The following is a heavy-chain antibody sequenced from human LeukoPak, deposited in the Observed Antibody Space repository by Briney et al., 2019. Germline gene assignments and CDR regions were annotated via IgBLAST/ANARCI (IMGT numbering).Heavy chain of an antibody. CDR1: GFTFSSYA. Sequence: GGSLRLSCAASGFTFSSYAMDWVRQAPGKGLEWVSVISGSGGSTYYADSVKGRFTISRDNSKNTLYLQMNNLRAEDTAVYYCAKPSCTSTSCFRFDPWGQGTLVTVSS. V-gene: IGHV3-23*01. CDR2: ISGSGGST. CDR3: AKPSCTSTSCFRFDP. D-gene: IGHD2-2*01. J-gene: IGHJ5*02.